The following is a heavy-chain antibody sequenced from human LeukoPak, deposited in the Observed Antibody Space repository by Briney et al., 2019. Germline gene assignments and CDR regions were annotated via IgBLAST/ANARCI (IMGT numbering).Heavy chain of an antibody. CDR2: IRYDGSNK. D-gene: IGHD3-16*01. V-gene: IGHV3-30*02. J-gene: IGHJ5*02. Sequence: TGGSLRLSCAASGFTFSSYGMHWVRQAPGKGLEWVAFIRYDGSNKYYADSVKGRFTISRDNSKNTLYLQMNSLRAEDTAVYYCANGEESGGGFDPWGQGTLVTVSS. CDR3: ANGEESGGGFDP. CDR1: GFTFSSYG.